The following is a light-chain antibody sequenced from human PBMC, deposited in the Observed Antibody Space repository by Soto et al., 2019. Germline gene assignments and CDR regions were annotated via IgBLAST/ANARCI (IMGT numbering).Light chain of an antibody. J-gene: IGLJ3*02. V-gene: IGLV1-51*01. CDR3: GTWDSSLSAGV. CDR2: ENN. Sequence: QSVLTQPPSVSAAPGQKVTISCSGSSSNIGNNYVSWYQQLPGTAPKLLIYENNKRPSGIRDRFSGSKSATSATLGITGLXXGDEADYYCGTWDSSLSAGVFGGGTKLNVL. CDR1: SSNIGNNY.